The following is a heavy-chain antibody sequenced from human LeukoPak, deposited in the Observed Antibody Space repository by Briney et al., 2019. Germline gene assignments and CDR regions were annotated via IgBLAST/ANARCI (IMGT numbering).Heavy chain of an antibody. J-gene: IGHJ4*02. CDR3: ARGAPRYDFWSGYYTEVDY. Sequence: ASVKVSCKVSGYTLTELSMHWVRQAPGKGLEWMGGFDPEDGETIYAQKFQGRVTMTEDTSTDTAYMELSSLRSEDTAVYYCARGAPRYDFWSGYYTEVDYWGQGTLVTVSS. CDR2: FDPEDGET. D-gene: IGHD3-3*01. CDR1: GYTLTELS. V-gene: IGHV1-24*01.